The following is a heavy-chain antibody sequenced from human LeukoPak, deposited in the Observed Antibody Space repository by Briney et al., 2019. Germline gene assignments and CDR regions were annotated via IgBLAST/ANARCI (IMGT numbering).Heavy chain of an antibody. CDR2: ISSSSGII. J-gene: IGHJ4*02. CDR1: GFIFSSYS. CDR3: ARDPYSSSSSPAGG. D-gene: IGHD6-6*01. Sequence: GGSLRLSCAASGFIFSSYSMNWVRQAPGKGLEWVSYISSSSGIIYYADSVKGRFTISRDNAKNTLFLQMNSLRIEDTAVYYCARDPYSSSSSPAGGWGQGTLVTVSS. V-gene: IGHV3-48*04.